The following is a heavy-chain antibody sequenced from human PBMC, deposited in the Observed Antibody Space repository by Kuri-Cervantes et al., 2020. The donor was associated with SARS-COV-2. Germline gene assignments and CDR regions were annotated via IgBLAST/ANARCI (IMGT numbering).Heavy chain of an antibody. V-gene: IGHV3-30*02. Sequence: GGSLTLSCAASGFTFSSYGMHWVRQAPGKGLEWVAFIRYDGSSKYYADSVKGRFTISRDNSKNTLYLQMNSLRAEDTAVYYCAKQADLYYDILTGYYGSWYYDLWGRGTLVTVSS. CDR2: IRYDGSSK. D-gene: IGHD3-9*01. CDR1: GFTFSSYG. CDR3: AKQADLYYDILTGYYGSWYYDL. J-gene: IGHJ2*01.